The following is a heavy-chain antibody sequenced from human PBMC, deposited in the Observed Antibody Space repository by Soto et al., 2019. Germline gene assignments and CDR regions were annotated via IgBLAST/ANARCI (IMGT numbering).Heavy chain of an antibody. V-gene: IGHV5-51*01. CDR1: GYSFTNYW. D-gene: IGHD4-17*01. CDR2: IYPSDSTT. J-gene: IGHJ5*02. CDR3: ARHGFYGDYSSNYFDP. Sequence: VESLKISCKGSGYSFTNYWIAWVRQMPWKGLEYMGIIYPSDSTTRYSPSFQGQVTISADKSISTAYLQWNSLKASDTAMYYCARHGFYGDYSSNYFDPWGQGTLVTVSS.